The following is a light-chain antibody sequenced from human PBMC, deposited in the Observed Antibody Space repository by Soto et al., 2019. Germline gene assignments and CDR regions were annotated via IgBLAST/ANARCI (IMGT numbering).Light chain of an antibody. CDR2: EVT. V-gene: IGLV2-14*01. J-gene: IGLJ1*01. Sequence: QSVLAQPASVAGSPGQSITISCPGGSSDTGGYNYVSWYQQHPGRAPRLLILEVTNRPSGVPDRFSGSKSGNTASLIIRGLQAEDEADYFCSSYSSKTPPYVFGTGTKVTVL. CDR3: SSYSSKTPPYV. CDR1: SSDTGGYNY.